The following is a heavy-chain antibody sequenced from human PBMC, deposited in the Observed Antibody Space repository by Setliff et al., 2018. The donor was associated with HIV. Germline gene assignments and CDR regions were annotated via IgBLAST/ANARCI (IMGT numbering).Heavy chain of an antibody. Sequence: ASVKVSCKASGYTFTNYDINWVRQATGQGLEWMGWMNPHSGNTGYAQKFRGRVTMTRDTSISTAHMELASLRAEDTAVYYCASGGLDTAMVWGYYFDYWGQGTQVTVSS. V-gene: IGHV1-8*02. CDR3: ASGGLDTAMVWGYYFDY. CDR1: GYTFTNYD. J-gene: IGHJ4*02. CDR2: MNPHSGNT. D-gene: IGHD5-18*01.